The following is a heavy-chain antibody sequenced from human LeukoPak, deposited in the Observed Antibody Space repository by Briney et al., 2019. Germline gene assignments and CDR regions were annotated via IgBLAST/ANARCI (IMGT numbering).Heavy chain of an antibody. Sequence: TLSLTCTVSGGSISSYYWSWIRQPPGKALEWLALIYWDDDKRYSPSLKSRLTITKDTSKNQVVLTMTSMDPVDTATYYCARLRYFDWLHIDYWGQGTLVTVSS. D-gene: IGHD3-9*01. CDR3: ARLRYFDWLHIDY. V-gene: IGHV2-5*08. J-gene: IGHJ4*02. CDR2: IYWDDDK. CDR1: GGSISSYYW.